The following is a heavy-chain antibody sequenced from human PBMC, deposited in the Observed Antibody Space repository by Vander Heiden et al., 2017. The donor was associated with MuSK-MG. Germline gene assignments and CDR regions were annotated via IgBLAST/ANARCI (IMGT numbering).Heavy chain of an antibody. D-gene: IGHD6-19*01. J-gene: IGHJ1*01. Sequence: QVQQVESGVGVVQPGRSLRLSCAASGLNFSSTGMQWVRQAPGKGLEWVAVIWYDGSNKYYADSVKGRFTISRDNSKNTLYLQMNSLRAEDTAVYYCAKEGEYSSGWFEYFHHWGQGTLVTVSS. V-gene: IGHV3-33*06. CDR3: AKEGEYSSGWFEYFHH. CDR1: GLNFSSTG. CDR2: IWYDGSNK.